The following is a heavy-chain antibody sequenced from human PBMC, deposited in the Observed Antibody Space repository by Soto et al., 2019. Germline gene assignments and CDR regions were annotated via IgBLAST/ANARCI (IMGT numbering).Heavy chain of an antibody. CDR2: ISYDGSNK. CDR1: GFTFSSYG. Sequence: QVQLVESGGGVVQPGRSLRLSCAASGFTFSSYGMHWVRQAPGKGLEWVAVISYDGSNKYYADSVKGRFTISRDNSKNTLYLQMNSLRAEVTAVYYCAKGIAARLKYNWFDPWGQGTLVIVSS. CDR3: AKGIAARLKYNWFDP. J-gene: IGHJ5*02. V-gene: IGHV3-30*18. D-gene: IGHD6-6*01.